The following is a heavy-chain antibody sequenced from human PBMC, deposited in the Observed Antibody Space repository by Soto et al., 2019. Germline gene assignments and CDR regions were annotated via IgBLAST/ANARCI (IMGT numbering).Heavy chain of an antibody. D-gene: IGHD4-4*01. CDR2: TYSRGSN. Sequence: QVQLQESGPGLVKPSQTLSLTCTVSGGSISMGGFCWSWIRQHPGKGLEWIGYTYSRGSNHYTPSLNSPVTISVDTSKSQFSLKPCSVTAALTAVYYCARAHLRVTIEGYYYSVMDAWGQGTTVTVSS. CDR3: ARAHLRVTIEGYYYSVMDA. V-gene: IGHV4-31*01. CDR1: GGSISMGGFC. J-gene: IGHJ6*02.